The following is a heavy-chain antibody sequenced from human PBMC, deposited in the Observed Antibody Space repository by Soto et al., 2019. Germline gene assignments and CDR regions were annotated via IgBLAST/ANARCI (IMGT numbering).Heavy chain of an antibody. D-gene: IGHD2-2*01. CDR2: IFSNDEK. V-gene: IGHV2-26*01. CDR3: ARIRVPAAIAFYYYYYMDV. Sequence: SGPTLVNPTETLTLTCTVSGFSLSNARMGVSWIRQPPGKALEWLAHIFSNDEKSYSTSLKSRLTISRDTSKSQVVLTMTNMDPVDTATYYCARIRVPAAIAFYYYYYMDVWGKGTTVTVSS. J-gene: IGHJ6*03. CDR1: GFSLSNARMG.